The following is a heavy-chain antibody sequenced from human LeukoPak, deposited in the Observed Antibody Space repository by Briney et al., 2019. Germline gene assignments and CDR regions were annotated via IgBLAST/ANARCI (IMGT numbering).Heavy chain of an antibody. CDR3: ARERASHWNDGWFDP. Sequence: SETLSLTCTVSGGSISSYYWSWIRQPAGKGLEWIGRIYTSGSTNYNPSLKSRVTMSVDTSKNQFSLKLSSVTAADTAMYYCARERASHWNDGWFDPWGQGTLVIVSS. CDR2: IYTSGST. CDR1: GGSISSYY. V-gene: IGHV4-4*07. D-gene: IGHD1-1*01. J-gene: IGHJ5*02.